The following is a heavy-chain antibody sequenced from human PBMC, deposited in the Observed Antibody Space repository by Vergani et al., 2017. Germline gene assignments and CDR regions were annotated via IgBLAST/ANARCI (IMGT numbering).Heavy chain of an antibody. J-gene: IGHJ4*02. CDR3: ARDLSYYYGSGSTKPFDY. CDR1: GYTFLSYG. CDR2: ISVYNGVI. V-gene: IGHV1-18*01. D-gene: IGHD3-10*01. Sequence: QVQLVQSGAEVKKPGASVKVSCKASGYTFLSYGISWVRQASGQGLKWMGWISVYNGVINYAQNFQGRVTMTTDISTNTAYMELRSLRSDDTAVYYCARDLSYYYGSGSTKPFDYWGQGTLVIVSS.